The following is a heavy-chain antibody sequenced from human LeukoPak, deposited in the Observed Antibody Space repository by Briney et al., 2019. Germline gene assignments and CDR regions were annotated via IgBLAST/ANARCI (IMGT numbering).Heavy chain of an antibody. CDR1: GFTFSSYA. CDR3: ARDFYYYDSSGLLDY. V-gene: IGHV3-30-3*01. Sequence: GRSLGLSCAASGFTFSSYAMHWVRQAPGKGLEWVAVISYDGSNKYYADSVKGRFTISRDNSKNTLYLQMNSLRAEDTAVYYCARDFYYYDSSGLLDYWGQGTLVTVSS. CDR2: ISYDGSNK. D-gene: IGHD3-22*01. J-gene: IGHJ4*02.